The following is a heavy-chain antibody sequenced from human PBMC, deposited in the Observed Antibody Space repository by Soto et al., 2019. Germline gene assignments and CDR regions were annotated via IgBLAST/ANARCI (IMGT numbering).Heavy chain of an antibody. CDR3: ATINTVAVYYYGMDV. CDR2: INPSGGST. J-gene: IGHJ6*02. Sequence: ASVKVSCKASGYTFTSYYMHWVRQAPGQGLEWMGIINPSGGSTSYAQKFQGRVTMTRDTSTSTVYMELSSLRSEDTAVYYCATINTVAVYYYGMDVWGQETTVTVSS. CDR1: GYTFTSYY. D-gene: IGHD6-19*01. V-gene: IGHV1-46*01.